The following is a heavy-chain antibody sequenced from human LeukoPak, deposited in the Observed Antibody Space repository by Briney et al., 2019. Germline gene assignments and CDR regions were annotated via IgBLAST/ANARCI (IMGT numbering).Heavy chain of an antibody. CDR3: ARESRDYYDSSGYYYFDY. CDR2: IIPIFGTA. D-gene: IGHD3-22*01. CDR1: GYTFTSYD. J-gene: IGHJ4*02. Sequence: ASVKVSCKASGYTFTSYDINWVRQATGQGLEWMGGIIPIFGTANYAQKFQGRVTITADKSTSTAYMELSSLRSEDTAVYYCARESRDYYDSSGYYYFDYWGQGTLVTVSS. V-gene: IGHV1-69*06.